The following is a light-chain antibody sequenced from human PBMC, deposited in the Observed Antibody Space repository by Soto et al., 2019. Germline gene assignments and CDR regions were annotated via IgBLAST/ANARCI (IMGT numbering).Light chain of an antibody. CDR2: LGS. V-gene: IGKV2-28*01. Sequence: DIVMTQSPVSLPVTPGEPASISCRSSQSLLHSNGYNYLDWYLQKPGQSPQLLIYLGSNRASGVPDRFSGSGSGTDFTLKISRVEAEDVGVYYCIQALQTPLGFGGGTKVEIK. J-gene: IGKJ4*01. CDR3: IQALQTPLG. CDR1: QSLLHSNGYNY.